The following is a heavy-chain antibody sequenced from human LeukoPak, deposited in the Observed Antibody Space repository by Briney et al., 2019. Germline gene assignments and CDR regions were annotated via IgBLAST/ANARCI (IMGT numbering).Heavy chain of an antibody. J-gene: IGHJ6*03. V-gene: IGHV4-59*01. D-gene: IGHD1-26*01. CDR1: GGSISSYY. CDR3: ASVGIVGATTYYYYYMDV. CDR2: IYYSGST. Sequence: SETLSLTCTVSGGSISSYYWSWIRQPPGKGLEWIGYIYYSGSTNYNPSLKSRVTISVDTSKNQFSLKLSSVTAADTAVYYCASVGIVGATTYYYYYMDVWGKGTTATVSS.